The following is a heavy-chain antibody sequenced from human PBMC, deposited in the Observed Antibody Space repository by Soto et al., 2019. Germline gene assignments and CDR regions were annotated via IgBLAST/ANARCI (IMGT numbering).Heavy chain of an antibody. J-gene: IGHJ6*03. Sequence: GGSLRQSLAASGFTFCSYAMKWVPQAPGKGLEWGSAMGSSSGRTYYAHSLKSRFTMSRDNSKNTLYMHMTSLRAEDTAVYYCSKGSYYDRSGYMAVCGQGTTDTGSS. CDR2: MGSSSGRT. CDR3: SKGSYYDRSGYMAV. CDR1: GFTFCSYA. V-gene: IGHV3-23*01. D-gene: IGHD3-22*01.